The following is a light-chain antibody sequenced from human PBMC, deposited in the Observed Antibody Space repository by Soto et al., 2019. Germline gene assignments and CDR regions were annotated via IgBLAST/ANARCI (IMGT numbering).Light chain of an antibody. J-gene: IGKJ1*01. CDR3: LQVYKFPRT. CDR2: SAS. V-gene: IGKV1-12*01. Sequence: TSQTPSFETAFMVVRLKNTLLASQDIGVRLAWFQQKPGKAPKYLIQSASSLQSGVPSTFSGSGSGTQFTLTIDGLHSEEFATYDCLQVYKFPRTFGQGTKVDIK. CDR1: QDIGVR.